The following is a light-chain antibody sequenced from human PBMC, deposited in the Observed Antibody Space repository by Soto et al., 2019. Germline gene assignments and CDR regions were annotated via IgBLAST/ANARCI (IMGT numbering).Light chain of an antibody. J-gene: IGKJ4*01. CDR3: QQYGAWPLT. CDR1: QSVGNN. Sequence: EIVLTQSPATLSVSPGERATLSCRASQSVGNNFAWYQQKPGQAPRLLIFATSTRATGVPARFSGSGSGTELTLTISSLQSGDIAFSYCQQYGAWPLTCVGGAKVEIE. CDR2: ATS. V-gene: IGKV3-15*01.